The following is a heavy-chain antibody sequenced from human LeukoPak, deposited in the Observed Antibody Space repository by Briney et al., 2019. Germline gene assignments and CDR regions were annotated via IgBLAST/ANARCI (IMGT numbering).Heavy chain of an antibody. Sequence: GGSLRLSCAASGFTFSSHGMSWVRQAPGKGLEWVSTISGSGDNTYYADSVKGRFTISRDNSKNTLYLQMNSLRAEDTAIYYCARVTYGSGTYGAFDYWGQGTLVTVSS. CDR3: ARVTYGSGTYGAFDY. CDR1: GFTFSSHG. J-gene: IGHJ4*02. CDR2: ISGSGDNT. V-gene: IGHV3-23*01. D-gene: IGHD3-10*01.